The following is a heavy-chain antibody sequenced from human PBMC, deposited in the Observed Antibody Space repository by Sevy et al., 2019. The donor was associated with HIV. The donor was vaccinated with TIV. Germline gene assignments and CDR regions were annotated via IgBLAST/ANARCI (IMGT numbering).Heavy chain of an antibody. D-gene: IGHD2-2*01. Sequence: GGSLRLSCAASGFTFSSYSMTWVRQAPGKGLEWVSSISSSSSYIYYADSVKGRFTISRDNAKNSLYLQMNSLRAEDTAVYYCARVAGRGYCSSTSCLNYYYYGMDVWGQGTTVTVSS. J-gene: IGHJ6*02. CDR2: ISSSSSYI. V-gene: IGHV3-21*01. CDR3: ARVAGRGYCSSTSCLNYYYYGMDV. CDR1: GFTFSSYS.